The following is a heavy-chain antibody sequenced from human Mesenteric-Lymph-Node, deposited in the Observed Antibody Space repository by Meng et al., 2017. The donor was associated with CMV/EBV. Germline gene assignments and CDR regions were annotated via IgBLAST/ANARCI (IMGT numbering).Heavy chain of an antibody. CDR1: GYTFTSYG. V-gene: IGHV1-18*01. D-gene: IGHD1-26*01. CDR3: ARGLGVPRDY. Sequence: ASVKVSCKASGYTFTSYGISWVRQAPGQGLEWMGWISVSNGDTNYAQKFQDRVTMTIDTSTTTAYMDLRSLRSDDTAVYYCARGLGVPRDYWGQGTLVTVSS. J-gene: IGHJ4*02. CDR2: ISVSNGDT.